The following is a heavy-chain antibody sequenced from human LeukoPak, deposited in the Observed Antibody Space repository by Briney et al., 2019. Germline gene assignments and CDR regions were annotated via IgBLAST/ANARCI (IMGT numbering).Heavy chain of an antibody. V-gene: IGHV1-2*02. Sequence: ASVKVSCKASGYTFTGYYMHWVRQAPGQGLEWMGWINPNSGGTNYAQKFQGRVTMTRDTSISTAYMELSRLRSDDTAVYYCAREQARDDAFDIWGQGTMVTVSS. CDR3: AREQARDDAFDI. J-gene: IGHJ3*02. CDR1: GYTFTGYY. CDR2: INPNSGGT.